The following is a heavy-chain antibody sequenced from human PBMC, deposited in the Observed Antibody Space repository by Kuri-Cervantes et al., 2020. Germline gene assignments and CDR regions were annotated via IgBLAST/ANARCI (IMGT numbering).Heavy chain of an antibody. Sequence: SVKVSCKASGGTFSSYAISWVRQAPGQGLEWMGGITPIFGTANYAQKFQGRVTMTTDTSTSTAYMELRSLRSDDTAVYYCARGGVVGPYYYYYYMDVWGKGTTVTVSS. J-gene: IGHJ6*03. V-gene: IGHV1-69*05. CDR2: ITPIFGTA. CDR1: GGTFSSYA. CDR3: ARGGVVGPYYYYYYMDV. D-gene: IGHD3-3*01.